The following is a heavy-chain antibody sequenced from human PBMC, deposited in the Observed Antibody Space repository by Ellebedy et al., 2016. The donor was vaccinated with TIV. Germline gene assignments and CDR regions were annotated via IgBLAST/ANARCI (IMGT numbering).Heavy chain of an antibody. CDR3: ARATAGLDV. J-gene: IGHJ6*02. Sequence: PGGSLRLSCAASGFTFSSYDMHWVRQVTGKGLEWVSGIGTAGDTHYSGSVKGRFTLSRENGKNSLYLQMNSLKAEDTAMYYCARATAGLDVWGQGTTVSVSS. CDR2: IGTAGDT. V-gene: IGHV3-13*01. CDR1: GFTFSSYD.